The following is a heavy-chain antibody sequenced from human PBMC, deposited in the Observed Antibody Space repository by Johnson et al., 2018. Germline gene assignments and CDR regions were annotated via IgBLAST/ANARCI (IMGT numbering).Heavy chain of an antibody. CDR3: ALHIRQMNWFDP. V-gene: IGHV4-30-2*01. J-gene: IGHJ5*02. CDR2: IYHSGST. Sequence: QVQLQESGSGLVKPSETLSLTCAVSGGSITSGGYSWTWIRQPPGKGLEWIGNIYHSGSTSYNPSLKSRVTLAVDRSKNQFSLKVTSVIAAGTAVSYCALHIRQMNWFDPWGQGTLVTVSS. CDR1: GGSITSGGYS.